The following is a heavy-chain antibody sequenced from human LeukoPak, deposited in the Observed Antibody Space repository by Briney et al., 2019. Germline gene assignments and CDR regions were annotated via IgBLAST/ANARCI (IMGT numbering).Heavy chain of an antibody. Sequence: PSETLSLTCTVSGGSIINHYWSWVRQPAGKGLEWIGRIYSSGSANYSPSLKSRGSMSIDTSTNHFSLNLTSVTAADTALYFCLTDVRYASGWSTPECWGQGSLVTV. J-gene: IGHJ1*01. CDR2: IYSSGSA. D-gene: IGHD6-19*01. CDR1: GGSIINHY. CDR3: LTDVRYASGWSTPEC. V-gene: IGHV4-4*07.